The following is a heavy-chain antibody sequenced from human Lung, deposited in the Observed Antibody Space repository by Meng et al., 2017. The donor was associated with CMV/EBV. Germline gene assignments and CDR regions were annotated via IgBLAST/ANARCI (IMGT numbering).Heavy chain of an antibody. CDR2: ISYDGSNK. CDR3: ARESQIGFDY. D-gene: IGHD2/OR15-2a*01. V-gene: IGHV3-30-3*01. J-gene: IGHJ4*02. Sequence: GGSXRLSCAASGFTFSSYAMHWVRQAPGKGLEWVAVISYDGSNKYYADSVKGRFTISRDNSKNTLYLQMNSLRAEDTAVYYCARESQIGFDYWGQGTLVXVSS. CDR1: GFTFSSYA.